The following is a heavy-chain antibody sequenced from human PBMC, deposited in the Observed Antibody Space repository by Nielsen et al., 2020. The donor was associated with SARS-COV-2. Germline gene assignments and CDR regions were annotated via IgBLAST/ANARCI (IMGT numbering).Heavy chain of an antibody. Sequence: GGSLRLSCAASGFTFSSYSMNWVRQAPGKGLEWVSSISSSSSYIYYADSVKGRFTISRDNAKNSLYLQMNSLRAEDTAVYYCARDQLGSEISDYWRQGTLVTVSS. CDR3: ARDQLGSEISDY. J-gene: IGHJ4*02. D-gene: IGHD3-10*01. CDR2: ISSSSSYI. CDR1: GFTFSSYS. V-gene: IGHV3-21*01.